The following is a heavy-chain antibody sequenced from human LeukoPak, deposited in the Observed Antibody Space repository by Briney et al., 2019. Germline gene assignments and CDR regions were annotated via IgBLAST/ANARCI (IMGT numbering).Heavy chain of an antibody. CDR3: ARAVGTDGYNLWVY. D-gene: IGHD5-24*01. Sequence: PSETLSLTCTVSSGSISSSTYYWGWIRQPPGEGLEWIGTIYYTGSTYYNPSLKSRVTISVDTSKNQFSLKLTSVTAADTAVYYCARAVGTDGYNLWVYWGQGTLVTVSS. V-gene: IGHV4-39*07. CDR1: SGSISSSTYY. CDR2: IYYTGST. J-gene: IGHJ4*02.